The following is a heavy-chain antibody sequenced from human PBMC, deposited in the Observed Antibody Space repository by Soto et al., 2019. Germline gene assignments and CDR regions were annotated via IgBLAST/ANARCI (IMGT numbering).Heavy chain of an antibody. CDR2: INAGNGNT. V-gene: IGHV1-3*01. D-gene: IGHD3-3*01. CDR1: GYTFTSYA. Sequence: ASVKVSCKASGYTFTSYAMHWVRQAPGQRLEWMGWINAGNGNTKYSQKFQGRVTITRDTSASTAYMELSSLRSEDTAVYYCAREFWSGPGGYYYYGMDVWGQGTTVTVSS. J-gene: IGHJ6*02. CDR3: AREFWSGPGGYYYYGMDV.